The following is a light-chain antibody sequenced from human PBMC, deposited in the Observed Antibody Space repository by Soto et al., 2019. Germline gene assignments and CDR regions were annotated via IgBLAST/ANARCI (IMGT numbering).Light chain of an antibody. CDR3: QQYNSYSLT. J-gene: IGKJ4*01. Sequence: DIQMTQSPSILSASVGDRVTITCRASQIISSRLAWYQRKPGKAPKLLIYDAYNLESGVPSRFCGSGSGTEFTLTISSLQPDDFATYYCQQYNSYSLTFGGGTKVEIK. CDR2: DAY. CDR1: QIISSR. V-gene: IGKV1-5*01.